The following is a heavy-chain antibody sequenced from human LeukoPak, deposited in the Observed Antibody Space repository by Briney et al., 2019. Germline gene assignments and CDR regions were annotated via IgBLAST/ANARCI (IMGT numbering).Heavy chain of an antibody. J-gene: IGHJ4*02. CDR1: GGTFSSYA. CDR3: ASGTAMVQDY. V-gene: IGHV1-69*04. CDR2: IIPILGIA. D-gene: IGHD5-18*01. Sequence: GASVKVSCKASGGTFSSYAISWVRQAPGQGLEWMGRIIPILGIANYAQKFQGRVTITADKSTSTAYMELSSLRSEDTAVYYCASGTAMVQDYWGQGTLVTVSS.